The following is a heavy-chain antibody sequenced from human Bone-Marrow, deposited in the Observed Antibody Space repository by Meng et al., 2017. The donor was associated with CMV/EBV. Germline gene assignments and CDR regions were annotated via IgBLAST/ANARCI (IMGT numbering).Heavy chain of an antibody. Sequence: TGFIFRNYAMHWVRQAPGKGLEWVAVIWHDGNTKYYPDSVKGRFSISRDNSKNTLYLQMNSLRVEDMAVYYCARDGWYSGSYSIDYWGQGTLVTVSS. D-gene: IGHD1-26*01. CDR3: ARDGWYSGSYSIDY. V-gene: IGHV3-33*01. J-gene: IGHJ4*02. CDR2: IWHDGNTK. CDR1: GFIFRNYA.